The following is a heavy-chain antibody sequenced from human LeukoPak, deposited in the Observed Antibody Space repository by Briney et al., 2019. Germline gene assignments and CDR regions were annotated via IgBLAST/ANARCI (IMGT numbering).Heavy chain of an antibody. V-gene: IGHV1-69*05. Sequence: EASVKVSCKASGGTFSSYAISWVRQAPGQGLEWMGRTIPIFGTANYAQKFQGRVTITTDESTSTAYMGLSSLRSEDTAVYYCAGYCSGGSCYGGYYFDYWGQGTLVTVSS. CDR2: TIPIFGTA. CDR1: GGTFSSYA. D-gene: IGHD2-15*01. J-gene: IGHJ4*02. CDR3: AGYCSGGSCYGGYYFDY.